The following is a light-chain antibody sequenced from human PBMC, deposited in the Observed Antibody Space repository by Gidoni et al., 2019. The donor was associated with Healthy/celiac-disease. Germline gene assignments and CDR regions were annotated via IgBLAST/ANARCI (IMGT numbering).Light chain of an antibody. CDR1: QGISSY. CDR3: QQLNSYPPA. CDR2: AAS. J-gene: IGKJ1*01. Sequence: DIQLTQSTSFLSASVGDRVTITCRASQGISSYLAWYQQKPGIAPKLLIYAASTLQSGVPSRFSGSGSGTEFTLTISSLQPEDFATDYCQQLNSYPPAFGQGTKVEIK. V-gene: IGKV1-9*01.